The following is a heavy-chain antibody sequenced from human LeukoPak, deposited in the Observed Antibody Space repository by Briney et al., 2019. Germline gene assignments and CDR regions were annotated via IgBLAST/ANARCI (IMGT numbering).Heavy chain of an antibody. D-gene: IGHD1-1*01. CDR2: IYYSGST. V-gene: IGHV4-31*03. Sequence: SQTLSLTCTVSGGSISSGGYYWSWIRQHPGKGLEWIGYIYYSGSTYYNPSLKSRVTISVDTSKNQFSLKLSSVTAADTAVYYCARTNESGYLHTGALFDYWGQETLVTVSS. J-gene: IGHJ4*02. CDR1: GGSISSGGYY. CDR3: ARTNESGYLHTGALFDY.